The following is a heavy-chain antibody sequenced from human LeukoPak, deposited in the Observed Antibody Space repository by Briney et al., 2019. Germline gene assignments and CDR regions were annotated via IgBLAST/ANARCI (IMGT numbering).Heavy chain of an antibody. CDR2: INHSGST. CDR3: ARVVQTVRGYYFDY. Sequence: SETLSLTCAVYGGSFSGYYWSWIRQPPGKGLEWIGEINHSGSTNYNPSLKSRVTISVDTSKNQFSLKLSSVTAADTAVYYCARVVQTVRGYYFDYWGQGTLVTVSS. D-gene: IGHD3-16*01. CDR1: GGSFSGYY. V-gene: IGHV4-34*01. J-gene: IGHJ4*02.